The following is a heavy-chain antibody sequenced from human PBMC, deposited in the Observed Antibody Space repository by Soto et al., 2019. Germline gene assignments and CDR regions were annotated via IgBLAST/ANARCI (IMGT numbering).Heavy chain of an antibody. CDR2: ISGNSGST. D-gene: IGHD2-21*02. J-gene: IGHJ2*01. CDR1: GFTFSSYA. V-gene: IGHV3-23*01. Sequence: EVQLLESGGGLVQPGESLRLSCAASGFTFSSYAMSWVRQAPGKGLEWVSAISGNSGSTYYADSVKGRFTISRDNSRNTLYLQMNSLIAEDTAVYYCAKRPDFSLYWYFDLWGRGTLVTDSS. CDR3: AKRPDFSLYWYFDL.